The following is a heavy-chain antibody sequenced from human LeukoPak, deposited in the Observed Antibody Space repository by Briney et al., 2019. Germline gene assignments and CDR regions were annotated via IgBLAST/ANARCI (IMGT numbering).Heavy chain of an antibody. D-gene: IGHD1-26*01. CDR1: GFTFDDYA. Sequence: GGSLRLSCAASGFTFDDYAMRWVRQAPGKGLEWVSGISWNSGSIGYADSVKGRFAISRDNAKNSLYLQMNSLRAEDTALYYCAKGRIVGALINWGQGTLVTVSS. V-gene: IGHV3-9*01. J-gene: IGHJ4*02. CDR2: ISWNSGSI. CDR3: AKGRIVGALIN.